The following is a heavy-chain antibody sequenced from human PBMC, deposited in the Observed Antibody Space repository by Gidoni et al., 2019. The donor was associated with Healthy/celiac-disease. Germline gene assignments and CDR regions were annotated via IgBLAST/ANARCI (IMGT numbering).Heavy chain of an antibody. J-gene: IGHJ4*02. CDR2: ISGSGGST. D-gene: IGHD6-19*01. V-gene: IGHV3-23*01. CDR3: AKGDSSGCPGDY. Sequence: EVQLLESGGGLVQTGGSLRLSCAASGFTFSSYAMSWVRRAPGKGLECVSAISGSGGSTYYADSVKGQFTISRDNSKNTLYLQMNSLRTEDTAVYYCAKGDSSGCPGDYWGQGTLVTVSS. CDR1: GFTFSSYA.